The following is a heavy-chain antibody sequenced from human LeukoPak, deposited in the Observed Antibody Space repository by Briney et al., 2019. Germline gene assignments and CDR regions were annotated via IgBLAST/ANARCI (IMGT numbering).Heavy chain of an antibody. CDR3: ARGRLLWFGELKWFDP. CDR2: INHSGST. J-gene: IGHJ5*02. V-gene: IGHV4-34*01. CDR1: GGSFSGYY. Sequence: SETLSLTCAAYGGSFSGYYWSWIRQPPGKGLEWIGEINHSGSTNYNPSLKSRVTISVDTSKNQFSLKLSSVTAADTAVYYCARGRLLWFGELKWFDPWGQGTLVIVSS. D-gene: IGHD3-10*01.